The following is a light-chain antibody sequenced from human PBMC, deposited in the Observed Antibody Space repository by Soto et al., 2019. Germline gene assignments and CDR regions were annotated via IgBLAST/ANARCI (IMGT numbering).Light chain of an antibody. Sequence: QSVLTQPPSASGTPGQRVTISCSGSSSNIGSNTVNWYQQLPGTAPKLLIYSHNKRPSGVPHRFSGSKSGTSASLAISGLQSEDEADYYCAAWDDSLNGYVFGTGTKLTVL. CDR2: SHN. V-gene: IGLV1-44*01. CDR1: SSNIGSNT. CDR3: AAWDDSLNGYV. J-gene: IGLJ1*01.